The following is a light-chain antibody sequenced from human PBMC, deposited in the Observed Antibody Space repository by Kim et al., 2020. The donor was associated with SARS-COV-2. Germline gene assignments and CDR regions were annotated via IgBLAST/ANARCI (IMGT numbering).Light chain of an antibody. CDR2: AAY. CDR1: QGISNY. J-gene: IGKJ4*01. CDR3: QKYNSAPLT. V-gene: IGKV1-27*01. Sequence: YVGDKVTITCRARQGISNYLAWCQQKPGKVPKLLIYAAYTVESGVPSRFSGSGSGTDFTLTINSMQPGDVATYYCQKYNSAPLTFGGGTKVDIK.